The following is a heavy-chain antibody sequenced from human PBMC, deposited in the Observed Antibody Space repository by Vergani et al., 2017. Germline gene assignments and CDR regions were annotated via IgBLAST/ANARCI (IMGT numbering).Heavy chain of an antibody. J-gene: IGHJ4*02. CDR1: GFTFSSHW. Sequence: EVHLLESGGGQVEAGGSLRLSCAASGFTFSSHWMNWVRQAPGKGLEWVANIKQDGSDKYYVDSVKGRFTISRDNAKNSLYLQMNSLTADDTAVYYCARDQGGFDHWGQGTLVTVSS. V-gene: IGHV3-7*01. CDR2: IKQDGSDK. CDR3: ARDQGGFDH. D-gene: IGHD2-15*01.